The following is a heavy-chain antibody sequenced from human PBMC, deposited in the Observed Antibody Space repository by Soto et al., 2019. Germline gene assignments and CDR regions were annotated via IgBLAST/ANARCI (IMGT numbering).Heavy chain of an antibody. D-gene: IGHD3-22*01. J-gene: IGHJ4*02. V-gene: IGHV4-30-2*01. CDR1: GGSISSGDYS. CDR3: ARAQSGGYYSFDY. CDR2: IFHSGST. Sequence: TLSLTCAFSGGSISSGDYSWNWIRQPPGKGLEWIGYIFHSGSTYYNPSLKSRVTISVDRSKNHFSLRLSSVTAADTAVYYCARAQSGGYYSFDYWGQGILVTVSS.